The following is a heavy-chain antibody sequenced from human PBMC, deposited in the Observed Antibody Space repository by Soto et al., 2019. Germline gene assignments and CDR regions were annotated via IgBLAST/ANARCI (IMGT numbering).Heavy chain of an antibody. Sequence: CLRLSCAASGFTFNNYEMNWVRQAPGKGREWVSYINTFGTTIYYADSVKGRFTISRDNDKNSLYLKMNSLRAEDTAVYYCAREGGADMGYQYYHYALDVWPQGTSLPVSS. D-gene: IGHD2-15*01. CDR1: GFTFNNYE. CDR3: AREGGADMGYQYYHYALDV. J-gene: IGHJ6*02. CDR2: INTFGTTI. V-gene: IGHV3-48*03.